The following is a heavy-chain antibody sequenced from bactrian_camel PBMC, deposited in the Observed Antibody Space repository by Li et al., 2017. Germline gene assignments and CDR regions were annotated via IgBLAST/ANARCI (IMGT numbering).Heavy chain of an antibody. V-gene: IGHV3S1*01. CDR3: VKDWVWATVPFGN. J-gene: IGHJ6*01. D-gene: IGHD5*01. Sequence: HVQLVESGGGSVQDGGSLKLSCIAAPKYPTSTYCMAWFRQGAGKQREAVATTYTGVGYGRTWYADSVKGRFTISRDDAKNSLKLQLNNLESSDTAMYYCVKDWVWATVPFGNWGQGTQVTVS. CDR2: TYTGVGYGRT. CDR1: KYPTSTYC.